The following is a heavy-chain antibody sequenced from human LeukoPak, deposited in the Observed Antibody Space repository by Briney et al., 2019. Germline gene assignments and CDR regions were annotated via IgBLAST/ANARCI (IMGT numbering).Heavy chain of an antibody. J-gene: IGHJ5*02. V-gene: IGHV1-8*03. CDR2: MNPNSGNT. D-gene: IGHD4-23*01. Sequence: ASVKVSGMASGYTFTSYDINWVRQATGQGLEWMGWMNPNSGNTGYAQKFQGRVTITRNTSISAAYMELSSLRSEDTAVYYCARDYGSNSGWFDPWGQGTLVTVSS. CDR3: ARDYGSNSGWFDP. CDR1: GYTFTSYD.